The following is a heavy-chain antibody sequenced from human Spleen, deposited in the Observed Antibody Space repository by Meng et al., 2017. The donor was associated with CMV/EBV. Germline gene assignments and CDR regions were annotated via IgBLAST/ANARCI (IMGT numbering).Heavy chain of an antibody. J-gene: IGHJ4*02. V-gene: IGHV3-7*01. CDR1: GFTFSGYW. CDR2: IKQDGSEK. CDR3: ARQAYQDFWNGYYDS. Sequence: GESLKISCAASGFTFSGYWMSWVRQAPGKGLEWVANIKQDGSEKYYVDSVKGRFIVSRDNAKNSLHLQINSLRVEDTAVYYCARQAYQDFWNGYYDSWGQGTLVTVSS. D-gene: IGHD3-3*01.